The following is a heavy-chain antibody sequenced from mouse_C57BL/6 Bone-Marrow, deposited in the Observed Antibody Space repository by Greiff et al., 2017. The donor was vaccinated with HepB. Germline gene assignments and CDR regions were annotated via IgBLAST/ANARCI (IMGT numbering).Heavy chain of an antibody. Sequence: EVQLQQSGPGLVKPSQSLSLTCSVTGYSITSGYYWNWIRQFPGNKLEWMGYISYDGSNNYNPSLKNRISITRDTSKNQFFLKLNSVTTEDTATYYCARGGALVDYWGQGTTLTVSS. CDR3: ARGGALVDY. D-gene: IGHD1-1*02. CDR2: ISYDGSN. V-gene: IGHV3-6*01. CDR1: GYSITSGYY. J-gene: IGHJ2*01.